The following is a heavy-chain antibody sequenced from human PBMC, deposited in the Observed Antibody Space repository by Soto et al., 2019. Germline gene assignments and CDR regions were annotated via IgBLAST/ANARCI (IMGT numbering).Heavy chain of an antibody. D-gene: IGHD6-6*01. J-gene: IGHJ6*03. CDR3: ARFSSGYYYYYMDV. CDR1: GCPVSSNY. CDR2: IYSGGST. Sequence: GGSLRLSCAASGCPVSSNYMSWVRQAPGKGLEWVSVIYSGGSTYYADSVKGRFTISRDNSKNTLYLQMNSLRAEDTAVYYCARFSSGYYYYYMDVWGKGTTVTVSS. V-gene: IGHV3-66*01.